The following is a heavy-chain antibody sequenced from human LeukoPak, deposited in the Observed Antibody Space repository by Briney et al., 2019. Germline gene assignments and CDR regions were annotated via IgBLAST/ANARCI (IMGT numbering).Heavy chain of an antibody. Sequence: SETLSLTCAVYGGSISGYYWSWIRQPPGKGLEWIGEINHSGSTNYNPSLKSRVTISVDTSKNQFSLKLSSVTAADTAVYYCATTATLNHWGGRAFDIWGQGTMVTVSS. CDR2: INHSGST. J-gene: IGHJ3*02. D-gene: IGHD7-27*01. CDR1: GGSISGYY. V-gene: IGHV4-34*01. CDR3: ATTATLNHWGGRAFDI.